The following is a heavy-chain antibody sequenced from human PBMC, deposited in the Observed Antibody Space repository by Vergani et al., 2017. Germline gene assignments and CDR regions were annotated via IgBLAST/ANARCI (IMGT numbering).Heavy chain of an antibody. D-gene: IGHD2-8*01. Sequence: QVQLVESGGGVVQPGRSLRLSCAASGFTFSSYAMHWVRQAPGKGLEWVAVISYDGSNKYYADSVKGRFTISRDNSKNTLYLQMNSLRAEDTAVYYCARGAGLGNGGTLADYWGQGTLVTGSS. CDR3: ARGAGLGNGGTLADY. CDR2: ISYDGSNK. CDR1: GFTFSSYA. V-gene: IGHV3-30-3*01. J-gene: IGHJ4*02.